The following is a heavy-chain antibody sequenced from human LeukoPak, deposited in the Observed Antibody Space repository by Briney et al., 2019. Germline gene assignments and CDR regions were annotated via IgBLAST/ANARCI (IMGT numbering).Heavy chain of an antibody. CDR3: ARASYSGSYRLYYFAY. D-gene: IGHD1-26*01. V-gene: IGHV3-21*01. CDR2: ISSSSSYI. CDR1: GFTFSSYS. Sequence: GGSLRLSCAASGFTFSSYSMNWVRQAPGKGLEWVSSISSSSSYIYYADSVKGRFTISRDNAKNSLYLQMNSLRAEDTAVYYCARASYSGSYRLYYFAYWGQGTLVTVSS. J-gene: IGHJ4*02.